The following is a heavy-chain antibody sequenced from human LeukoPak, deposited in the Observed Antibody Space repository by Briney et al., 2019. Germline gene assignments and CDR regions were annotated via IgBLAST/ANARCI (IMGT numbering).Heavy chain of an antibody. CDR1: GFTFSRYI. Sequence: GGSLRLSCAVSGFTFSRYIMNWVRQAPGKGLEWVSSISSTGSDIYYADSVKGRFTISRDNAKNSLYLQMDSLRADDTAVYYCARDQDYYYGMDVWGQGATVTVSS. CDR3: ARDQDYYYGMDV. V-gene: IGHV3-21*01. CDR2: ISSTGSDI. J-gene: IGHJ6*02.